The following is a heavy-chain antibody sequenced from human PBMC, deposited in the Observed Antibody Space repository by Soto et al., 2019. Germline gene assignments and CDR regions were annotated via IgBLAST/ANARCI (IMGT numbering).Heavy chain of an antibody. D-gene: IGHD3-10*01. Sequence: ASVKVSCKASGYTFTSYAMHWVRQAPGQRLEWMGWINAGNGNTKYSQKFQGRFTISVDKSKNQFSLKLSSVTAADTAVYYCATLGVFRSFAYWGQGTLVTVSS. CDR2: INAGNGNT. CDR1: GYTFTSYA. CDR3: ATLGVFRSFAY. J-gene: IGHJ4*02. V-gene: IGHV1-3*01.